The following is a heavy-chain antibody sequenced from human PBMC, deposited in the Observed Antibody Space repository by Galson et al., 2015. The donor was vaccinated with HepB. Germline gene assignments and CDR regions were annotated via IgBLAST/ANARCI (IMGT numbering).Heavy chain of an antibody. J-gene: IGHJ4*02. D-gene: IGHD5-18*01. V-gene: IGHV1-69*04. CDR3: SRDFISPQGSGNGHSYGRIFDY. Sequence: SVKVSCKASGGTFNNYAVSWVRQAPGQGLEWMGRIIFILNIVDYAQKFQGRVTISADESTSTVFMEVSSLTFDDTAMYYCSRDFISPQGSGNGHSYGRIFDYWGQGTLVTVSS. CDR1: GGTFNNYA. CDR2: IIFILNIV.